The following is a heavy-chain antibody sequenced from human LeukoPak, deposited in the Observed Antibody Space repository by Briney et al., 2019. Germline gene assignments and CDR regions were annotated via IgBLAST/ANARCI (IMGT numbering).Heavy chain of an antibody. CDR3: AKDQGYYDTSGKPLDC. J-gene: IGHJ4*02. V-gene: IGHV3-30*18. D-gene: IGHD3-22*01. Sequence: GGSLRLSCAASGFTFSSCGVHWVRQAPGKGLEWMAVISYDGSSKYYADSVKGRFTISRDNSKNTLYLQMNSLRAEDTAVYYCAKDQGYYDTSGKPLDCWGQGTLVTVSS. CDR2: ISYDGSSK. CDR1: GFTFSSCG.